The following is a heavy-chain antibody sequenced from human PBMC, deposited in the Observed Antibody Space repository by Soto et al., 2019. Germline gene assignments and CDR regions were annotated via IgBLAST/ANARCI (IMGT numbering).Heavy chain of an antibody. J-gene: IGHJ6*02. CDR3: ACRKSQRITAVAAARARTYAIDV. CDR2: ITHSGST. V-gene: IGHV4-34*01. D-gene: IGHD2-15*01. Sequence: PSETLSLTCAVYGGSFSGYYWSWIRQSPGKGLEWIGEITHSGSTNNNRSLKRRVTMSMDTSKNQFSLKLASVTAADTAIYYCACRKSQRITAVAAARARTYAIDVWGQGTTVTAPS. CDR1: GGSFSGYY.